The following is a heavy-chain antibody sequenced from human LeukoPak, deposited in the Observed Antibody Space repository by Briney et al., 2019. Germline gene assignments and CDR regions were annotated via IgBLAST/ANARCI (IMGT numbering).Heavy chain of an antibody. D-gene: IGHD7-27*01. CDR1: GFVFSDYS. J-gene: IGHJ4*02. CDR2: IRGSGSGM. CDR3: ERDDNWGFDY. Sequence: GGSLRLSCAASGFVFSDYSMNWVRQAPGKGLEWVANIRGSGSGMGYGSYYADSVKGRFTISRDNAKTSLYLQMNSLRADDTAVYYCERDDNWGFDYWGQGALVTVSS. V-gene: IGHV3-48*04.